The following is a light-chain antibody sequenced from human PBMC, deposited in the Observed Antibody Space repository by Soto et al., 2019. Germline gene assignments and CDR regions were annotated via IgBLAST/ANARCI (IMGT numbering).Light chain of an antibody. Sequence: DIVMTQTPLSSPGTLGQAASISCRSSQSLLHSDGNTYLSWFQQRPGQPPRLLIYKVSDRFSGVPDRFSGSGAGTDFTLTSSRVEAEDVGIYYCMQATPSHWKFGQGNTVEIK. CDR3: MQATPSHWK. V-gene: IGKV2-24*01. J-gene: IGKJ1*01. CDR2: KVS. CDR1: QSLLHSDGNTY.